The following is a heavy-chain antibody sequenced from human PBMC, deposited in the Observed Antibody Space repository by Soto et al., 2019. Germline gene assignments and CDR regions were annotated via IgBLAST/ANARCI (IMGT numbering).Heavy chain of an antibody. CDR3: ARSSRGAVPGLGDAFDI. V-gene: IGHV5-51*01. CDR2: IYPGDSDI. Sequence: GESLKISCKGSGYSFTTYWIGWVRQMPGKGLEWMGIIYPGDSDIRYSPSFQGQVTISADKSSSSAYLQWSGLKASDTAMYYCARSSRGAVPGLGDAFDIWGQGTMVTVSS. J-gene: IGHJ3*02. CDR1: GYSFTTYW. D-gene: IGHD6-13*01.